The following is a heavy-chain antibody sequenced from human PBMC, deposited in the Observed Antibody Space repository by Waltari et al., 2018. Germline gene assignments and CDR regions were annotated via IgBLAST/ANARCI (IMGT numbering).Heavy chain of an antibody. Sequence: QVQLVQSGAEVKKPGSSVKVSCKASGGTFSNYVISWVRQAPGQGLEWMGGIIPIFGTPNDAQKCQGRGTIIADESTSTVDMELSSLRSEDTAVYYCARSYYYDRIGDYPSLGAFDYWGQGTLVTVSS. V-gene: IGHV1-69*12. D-gene: IGHD3-22*01. CDR1: GGTFSNYV. CDR2: IIPIFGTP. J-gene: IGHJ4*02. CDR3: ARSYYYDRIGDYPSLGAFDY.